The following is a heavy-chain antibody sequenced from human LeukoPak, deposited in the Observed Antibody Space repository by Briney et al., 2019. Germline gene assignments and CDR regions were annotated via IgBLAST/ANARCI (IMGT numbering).Heavy chain of an antibody. V-gene: IGHV1-69*06. CDR2: IIPIFGTA. Sequence: SVKVSCKASGGTFSSYAISWVRQAPGQGLEWMGGIIPIFGTANYAQKFQGRVTITADKSTSTAYMELSSLRSEDTAVYYCARAFRTMVRGVISNWFDPWGQGTLVTVSS. CDR1: GGTFSSYA. D-gene: IGHD3-10*01. CDR3: ARAFRTMVRGVISNWFDP. J-gene: IGHJ5*02.